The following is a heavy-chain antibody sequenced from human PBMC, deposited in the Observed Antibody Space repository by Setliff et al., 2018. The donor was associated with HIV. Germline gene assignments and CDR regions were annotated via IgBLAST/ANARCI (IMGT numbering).Heavy chain of an antibody. CDR1: GFTFSSYS. CDR3: ARAGVYYVFDY. V-gene: IGHV3-21*01. Sequence: PGGSLRLSCAASGFTFSSYSMNWVRQAPGKGLEWVSSISSGSSYIYYAESVKGRFTISRDNAKNSLYLQMNSLRAEDTAVYYCARAGVYYVFDYWGQGTLVTVSS. CDR2: ISSGSSYI. J-gene: IGHJ4*01. D-gene: IGHD3-10*02.